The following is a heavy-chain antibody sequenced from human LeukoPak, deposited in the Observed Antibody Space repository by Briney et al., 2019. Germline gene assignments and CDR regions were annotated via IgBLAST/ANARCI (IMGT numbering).Heavy chain of an antibody. CDR1: GYSISSRSY. V-gene: IGHV4-38-2*02. CDR2: TSPSGYT. CDR3: TRVKDRYSPIDY. J-gene: IGHJ4*02. Sequence: SETLSLTCSVSGYSISSRSYWAWIRQPPGKGLEWIGSTSPSGYTDTNPSLKSRVSISVDTSKNQFYLLLTSVTAADTAFYCCTRVKDRYSPIDYWGQGTLVTVSS. D-gene: IGHD1-26*01.